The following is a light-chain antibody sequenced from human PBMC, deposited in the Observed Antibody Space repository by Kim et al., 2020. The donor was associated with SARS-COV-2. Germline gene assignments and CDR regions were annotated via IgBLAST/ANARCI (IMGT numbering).Light chain of an antibody. CDR2: GAS. CDR1: QSVSDN. Sequence: ALGERATLSCRASQSVSDNLAGYQQKPGQAPRLLIYGASTRATGIPARFSGSGSGTEFTLTISSLQSEDSAVYYCQQYDDWPPWTFGQGTKVDIK. V-gene: IGKV3-15*01. CDR3: QQYDDWPPWT. J-gene: IGKJ1*01.